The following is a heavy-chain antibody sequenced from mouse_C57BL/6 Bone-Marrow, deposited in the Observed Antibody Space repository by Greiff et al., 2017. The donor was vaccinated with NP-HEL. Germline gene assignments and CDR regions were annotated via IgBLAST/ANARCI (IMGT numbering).Heavy chain of an antibody. J-gene: IGHJ3*01. CDR2: ISYDGSN. Sequence: EVKLVESGPGLVKPSQSLSLTCSVTGYSITSGYYWNWIRQFPGNKLEWMGYISYDGSNNYNPSLKNRISITRDTSKNQFFLKLNSVTTEDTATYYCARGRYGVFAYWGQGTLVTVSA. V-gene: IGHV3-6*01. D-gene: IGHD1-1*01. CDR3: ARGRYGVFAY. CDR1: GYSITSGYY.